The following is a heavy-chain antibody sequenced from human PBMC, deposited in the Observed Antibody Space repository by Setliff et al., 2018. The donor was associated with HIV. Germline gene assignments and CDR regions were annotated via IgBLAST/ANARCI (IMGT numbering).Heavy chain of an antibody. J-gene: IGHJ4*02. V-gene: IGHV7-4-1*02. D-gene: IGHD3-3*01. CDR1: GYTFTRYA. Sequence: GASVKVSCKASGYTFTRYAMNWVRQAPGQGLEWMGWINTNTGNPTYAQGFTGRFVFSLDTSVSTAYLQISSLKAEDTAVYYCARGLPPFYDFWSGYPPYYWGQGTLVTVSS. CDR3: ARGLPPFYDFWSGYPPYY. CDR2: INTNTGNP.